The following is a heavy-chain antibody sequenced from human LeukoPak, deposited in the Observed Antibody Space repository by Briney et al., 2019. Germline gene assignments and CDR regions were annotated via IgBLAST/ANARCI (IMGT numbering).Heavy chain of an antibody. Sequence: SETLSLTCTVSGGSISSSSYYWGWIRQPPGKGLEWIGNIYYSGSTYCNPSLKSRVTISVDTSKNQFSLKLSAVTAADTAVYYCAAVGDCSGGSCYSYSAFDIWGQGTMVTVSS. CDR3: AAVGDCSGGSCYSYSAFDI. J-gene: IGHJ3*02. D-gene: IGHD2-15*01. CDR1: GGSISSSSYY. CDR2: IYYSGST. V-gene: IGHV4-39*01.